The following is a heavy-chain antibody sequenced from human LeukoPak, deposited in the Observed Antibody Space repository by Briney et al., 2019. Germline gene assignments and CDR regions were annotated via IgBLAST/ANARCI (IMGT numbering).Heavy chain of an antibody. V-gene: IGHV3-23*01. D-gene: IGHD3-10*01. CDR2: ISRSGDST. CDR3: AKGRSAGSGIYWNTHDY. J-gene: IGHJ4*02. Sequence: EGSLRLSCAASGFTFNNYVMHWVRQAPGKGLEWVSRISRSGDSTYYADTVKGRFTIPIDNSKNTLYLQMNGLRADDTAVYSCAKGRSAGSGIYWNTHDYWGQGTLVTVSS. CDR1: GFTFNNYV.